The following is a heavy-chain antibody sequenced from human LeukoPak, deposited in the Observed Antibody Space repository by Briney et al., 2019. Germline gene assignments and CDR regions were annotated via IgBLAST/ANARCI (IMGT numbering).Heavy chain of an antibody. D-gene: IGHD1-1*01. V-gene: IGHV3-23*01. CDR3: AKDTKQSFDY. CDR2: ISPSGDIT. Sequence: PGGALRLSCAASGFTFSNHGMNWVRQAPGKGLEWVSGISPSGDITYYADSVKGRFTVSRDNFKNTLYLQMNSLRAEDTAVYYCAKDTKQSFDYWGQGTLVTVSS. J-gene: IGHJ4*02. CDR1: GFTFSNHG.